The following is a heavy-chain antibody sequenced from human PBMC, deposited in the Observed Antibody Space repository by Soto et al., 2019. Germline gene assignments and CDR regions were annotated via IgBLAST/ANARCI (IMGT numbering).Heavy chain of an antibody. J-gene: IGHJ5*02. D-gene: IGHD6-6*01. CDR2: IYYDGSNE. Sequence: QVQLVESGGGVVQPGRSLRLSCAASGFTFSSYGMHWVRQAPGKGLEWVAVIYYDGSNEYYADSVKGRFTISRDNSKNTLYLQMNSLRAEDTAVYYCARDPNSSSLFGWFDPWGQGTLVTVSS. CDR3: ARDPNSSSLFGWFDP. V-gene: IGHV3-33*01. CDR1: GFTFSSYG.